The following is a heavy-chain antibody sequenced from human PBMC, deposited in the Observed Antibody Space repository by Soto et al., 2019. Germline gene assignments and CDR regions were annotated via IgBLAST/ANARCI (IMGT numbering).Heavy chain of an antibody. J-gene: IGHJ5*02. D-gene: IGHD3-3*01. V-gene: IGHV4-39*01. CDR3: ARMGDFWSGPGELDP. CDR2: VYYNGFT. CDR1: GGSISSSNYY. Sequence: PSETLSLTCTVSGGSISSSNYYWAWIRQSPGKGLEWIGSVYYNGFTYYNPSLKSRVTISVDTSKNQFSLKLTSVTAADTAVYYCARMGDFWSGPGELDPWGQGTLVTV.